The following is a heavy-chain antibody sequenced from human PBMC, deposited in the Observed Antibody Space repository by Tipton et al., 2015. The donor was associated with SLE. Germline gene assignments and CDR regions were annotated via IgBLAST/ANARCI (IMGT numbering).Heavy chain of an antibody. CDR3: ARDLQIAARGSENAFDI. D-gene: IGHD6-6*01. Sequence: TLSLTCTVSGGSISSGGYYWSWIRQHPGKGLEWIGYIYYSGSTNYNPSLKSRVTISVDTSKNQFSLKLSSVTAADTAVYYCARDLQIAARGSENAFDIWGQETMVTVSS. CDR2: IYYSGST. J-gene: IGHJ3*02. V-gene: IGHV4-61*08. CDR1: GGSISSGGYY.